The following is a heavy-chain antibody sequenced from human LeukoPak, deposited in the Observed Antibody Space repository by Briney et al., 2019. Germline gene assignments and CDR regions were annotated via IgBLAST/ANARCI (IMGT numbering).Heavy chain of an antibody. CDR1: GFTFSSYA. CDR3: AKTANYYDSSGYGGFDY. V-gene: IGHV3-23*01. CDR2: ISGSGGST. D-gene: IGHD3-22*01. J-gene: IGHJ4*02. Sequence: SGGSLRLSCAASGFTFSSYAMSWVRQAPGKGLEWVSDISGSGGSTYYADSVKGRFTISRDNSKNTLYLQMNSLRAEDTAVYYCAKTANYYDSSGYGGFDYWGQGTLVTVSS.